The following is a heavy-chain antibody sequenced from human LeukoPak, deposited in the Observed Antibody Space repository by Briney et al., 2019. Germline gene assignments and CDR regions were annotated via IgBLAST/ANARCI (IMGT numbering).Heavy chain of an antibody. CDR3: AKAQLVKQWLGSFVY. Sequence: GGTLRLSCAASGFTFSSYGMSWVRQAPGKGLEWVSAISGSGGSTYYADSVKGRFTISRDNSKNTLYLQMNSLRAEDTAVYYCAKAQLVKQWLGSFVYWGQGTLVTVSS. D-gene: IGHD6-19*01. J-gene: IGHJ4*02. CDR1: GFTFSSYG. V-gene: IGHV3-23*01. CDR2: ISGSGGST.